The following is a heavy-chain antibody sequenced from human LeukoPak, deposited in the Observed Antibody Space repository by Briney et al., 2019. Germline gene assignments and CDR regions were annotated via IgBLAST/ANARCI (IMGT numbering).Heavy chain of an antibody. V-gene: IGHV4-59*02. CDR2: TYHTGST. J-gene: IGHJ4*02. CDR1: GGPVTEYY. Sequence: SETLSLTCSVSGGPVTEYYWSWIRQPPGKGLEWIGYTYHTGSTNYSPSLKSRVTMSVDASRNQFSLKLVSVTAADTAVYYCARDRGSTGYYYLDSWGQGILVIVSS. D-gene: IGHD1-26*01. CDR3: ARDRGSTGYYYLDS.